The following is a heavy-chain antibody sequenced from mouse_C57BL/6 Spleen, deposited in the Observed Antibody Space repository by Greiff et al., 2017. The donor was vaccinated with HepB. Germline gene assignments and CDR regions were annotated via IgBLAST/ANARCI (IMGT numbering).Heavy chain of an antibody. CDR2: INYDGSST. Sequence: EVKLVESEGGLVQPGSSMKLSCTASGFTFSDYYMAWVRQVPEKGLEWVANINYDGSSTYYLDSLKSRFIISRDNAKNILYLQMSSLKSEDTATYYCARGDDYDSFAYWGQGTLVTVSA. J-gene: IGHJ3*01. V-gene: IGHV5-16*01. CDR1: GFTFSDYY. CDR3: ARGDDYDSFAY. D-gene: IGHD2-4*01.